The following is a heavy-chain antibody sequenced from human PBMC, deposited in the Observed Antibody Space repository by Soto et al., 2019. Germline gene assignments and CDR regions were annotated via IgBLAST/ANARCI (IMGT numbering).Heavy chain of an antibody. D-gene: IGHD2-2*01. Sequence: ASVKVSCKASGGTFSSYAISWVRQAPGQGLEWMGGIIPIFGTANYAQKFQGRVTITADESTSTAYMELSSLRSEDTAVYYCASTIVVVPAGPHGMDVWGQGTTVTVSS. V-gene: IGHV1-69*13. CDR2: IIPIFGTA. CDR1: GGTFSSYA. J-gene: IGHJ6*02. CDR3: ASTIVVVPAGPHGMDV.